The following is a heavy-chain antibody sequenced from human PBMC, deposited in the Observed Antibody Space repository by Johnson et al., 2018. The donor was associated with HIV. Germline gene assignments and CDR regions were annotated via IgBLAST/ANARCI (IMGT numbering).Heavy chain of an antibody. CDR1: GFTVSSTY. Sequence: VQLVESGGGVVQPGRSLRLSCAASGFTVSSTYMSWVRQAPGQGLEWVSAISASGGSTYYADSVKGRFTISRDNSKNKLYLQMNSLRAEDTAVYYCARGGGAFDIWCQGTMVTVSS. D-gene: IGHD2-15*01. CDR3: ARGGGAFDI. J-gene: IGHJ3*02. CDR2: SASGGST. V-gene: IGHV3-23*04.